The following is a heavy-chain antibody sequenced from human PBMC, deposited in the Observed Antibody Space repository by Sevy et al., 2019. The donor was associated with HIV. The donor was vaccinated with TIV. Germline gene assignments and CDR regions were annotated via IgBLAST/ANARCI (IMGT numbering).Heavy chain of an antibody. Sequence: SETLSLTCTVSGGSISSYYWSWIRQPPGKGLEWIGYIYYSGSPNYNPALKSRVTISVDTSKNQFSLKLSSVTAADTAVYYCARVLGYYDSSGYFFWYFDLWGRGTLVTVSS. V-gene: IGHV4-59*01. CDR3: ARVLGYYDSSGYFFWYFDL. D-gene: IGHD3-22*01. J-gene: IGHJ2*01. CDR2: IYYSGSP. CDR1: GGSISSYY.